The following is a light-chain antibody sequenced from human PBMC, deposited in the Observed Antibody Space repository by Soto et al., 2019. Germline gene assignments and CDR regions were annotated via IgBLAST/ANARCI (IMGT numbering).Light chain of an antibody. CDR2: GAS. V-gene: IGKV3-20*01. CDR3: QQYGRT. CDR1: QCISSSY. Sequence: EIVLTQSPGTLSLSLGERAALSCRASQCISSSYLAWYQQKPGQAPRLLIYGASSRATGIPDRFSGSGSGTDFTLTISRLEPEDFAVYYCQQYGRTFGQGTKVDIK. J-gene: IGKJ1*01.